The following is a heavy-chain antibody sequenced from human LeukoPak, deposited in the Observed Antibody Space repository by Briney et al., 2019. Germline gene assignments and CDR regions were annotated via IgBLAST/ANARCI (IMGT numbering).Heavy chain of an antibody. D-gene: IGHD5-24*01. V-gene: IGHV3-23*01. J-gene: IGHJ5*02. CDR1: GFTFSNFA. CDR2: ISGSGGNT. Sequence: GGSLRLSCAASGFTFSNFAMSWVRQAPGKGLEWVSAISGSGGNTYYADSVKGRFTISRDNSKNTLYLQMNSLRAEDTAVYYCVVEMATKGWFDPWGQGTLVTVSS. CDR3: VVEMATKGWFDP.